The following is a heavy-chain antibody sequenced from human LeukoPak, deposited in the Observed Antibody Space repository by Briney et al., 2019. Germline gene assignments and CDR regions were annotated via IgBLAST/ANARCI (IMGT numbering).Heavy chain of an antibody. D-gene: IGHD4-17*01. CDR1: GFAVSNNY. CDR2: IYSGGGT. Sequence: GGSLRLSCAASGFAVSNNYMNWVRQAPGKGLGWVSLIYSGGGTYYADSVKGRFTIFRDDSKNTLYLQMNSLRDEDTAVYYCARDRAGDGGHFDYWGQGTLVTVSS. J-gene: IGHJ4*02. V-gene: IGHV3-66*01. CDR3: ARDRAGDGGHFDY.